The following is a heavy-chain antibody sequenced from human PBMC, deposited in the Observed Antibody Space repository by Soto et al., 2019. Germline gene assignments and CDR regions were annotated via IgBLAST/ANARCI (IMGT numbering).Heavy chain of an antibody. CDR1: GGSISSYY. Sequence: SETLSLICTVSGGSISSYYWSWIRQPPGKGLEWIGYIYYSGSTNYNPSLKSRVTISVDTSKNQFSLKLSSVTAADTAVYYCARDAGYCSSTSCSTPFDYWGQGTLVTVSS. J-gene: IGHJ4*02. CDR3: ARDAGYCSSTSCSTPFDY. CDR2: IYYSGST. D-gene: IGHD2-2*03. V-gene: IGHV4-59*01.